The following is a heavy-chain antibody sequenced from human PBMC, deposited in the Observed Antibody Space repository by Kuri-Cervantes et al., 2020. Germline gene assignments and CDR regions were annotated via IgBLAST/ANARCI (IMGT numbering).Heavy chain of an antibody. Sequence: GGSLRLSCAASGFTFSSYAMSWVRQAPGKGLEWVSSISSSSSYIYYADSVKGRFTISRDNAKNSLYLQMNSLRAEDTAVYYCARVPTTVTSFDYWGQGTLVTVSS. V-gene: IGHV3-21*01. CDR1: GFTFSSYA. CDR3: ARVPTTVTSFDY. J-gene: IGHJ4*02. D-gene: IGHD4-11*01. CDR2: ISSSSSYI.